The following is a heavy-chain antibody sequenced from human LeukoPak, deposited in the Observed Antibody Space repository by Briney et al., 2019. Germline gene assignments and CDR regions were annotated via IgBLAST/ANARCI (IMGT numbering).Heavy chain of an antibody. V-gene: IGHV3-73*01. CDR3: TRHEWRITMSQTD. D-gene: IGHD3-22*01. CDR1: GFTLSGSA. Sequence: GGSLRLSCAASGFTLSGSAMHWVRQASGKGLEWVGRIRSKANSYATAYAASVKGRFTISRDDSKNTAYLQMNSLKTEDTAVYYCTRHEWRITMSQTDWGQGTLVTVSS. J-gene: IGHJ4*02. CDR2: IRSKANSYAT.